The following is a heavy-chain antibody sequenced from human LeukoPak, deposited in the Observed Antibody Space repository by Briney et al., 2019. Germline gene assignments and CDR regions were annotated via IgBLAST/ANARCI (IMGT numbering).Heavy chain of an antibody. Sequence: SETLSLTCAVYGGSFSGYYWSWIRQPPGKGLEWIGEINHSGSTNYDPSLKSRVTMSVDTSKNQFSLKLSSVTAADTAVYYCARTIVGATFFDYWGQGTLVTVSS. CDR1: GGSFSGYY. D-gene: IGHD1-26*01. CDR2: INHSGST. J-gene: IGHJ4*02. V-gene: IGHV4-34*01. CDR3: ARTIVGATFFDY.